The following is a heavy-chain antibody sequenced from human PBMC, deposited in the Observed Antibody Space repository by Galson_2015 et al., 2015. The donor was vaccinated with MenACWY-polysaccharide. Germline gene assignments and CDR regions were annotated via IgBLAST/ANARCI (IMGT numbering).Heavy chain of an antibody. Sequence: SLRLSCAASGFNFRGSGMHWVRQAPGRGLEWVSGSGSGGGLYYADSVKGRFTVSRDNSKNTLYLQMNNLRAEDTAVYYCAKVGPRSSWTMGIDYWGQGTLVTVSS. CDR1: GFNFRGSG. CDR2: SGSGGGL. J-gene: IGHJ4*02. D-gene: IGHD6-13*01. CDR3: AKVGPRSSWTMGIDY. V-gene: IGHV3-23*01.